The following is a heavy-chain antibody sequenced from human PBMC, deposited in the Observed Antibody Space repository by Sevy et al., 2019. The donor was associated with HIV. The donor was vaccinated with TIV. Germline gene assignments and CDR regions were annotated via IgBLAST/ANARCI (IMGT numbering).Heavy chain of an antibody. V-gene: IGHV4-59*13. CDR1: GGSISSYY. D-gene: IGHD3-16*02. J-gene: IGHJ5*01. Sequence: SETLSLTCTVSGGSISSYYWSWIRQPPGKGLEWIGYIYYSGSTNYNPSLKTRVTISVDASKNQFSLKLSSVTAADTAVYYCVRDESLGELSPHWFHSWGQGTQVTVSS. CDR3: VRDESLGELSPHWFHS. CDR2: IYYSGST.